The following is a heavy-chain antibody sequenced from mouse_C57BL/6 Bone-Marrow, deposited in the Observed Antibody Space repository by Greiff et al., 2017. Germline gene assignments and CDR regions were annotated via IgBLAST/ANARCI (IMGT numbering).Heavy chain of an antibody. Sequence: VQLQQSGAELARPGASVKLSCKASGYTFTSYGISWVKQRTGQGLEWIGEIYPRSGNTYYNEKFKGKATLTADKSSSTAYMELRSLTSEDSAVYFCARSGTTVVATKDDWGQGTTLTVSS. CDR2: IYPRSGNT. V-gene: IGHV1-81*01. D-gene: IGHD1-1*01. CDR3: ARSGTTVVATKDD. J-gene: IGHJ2*01. CDR1: GYTFTSYG.